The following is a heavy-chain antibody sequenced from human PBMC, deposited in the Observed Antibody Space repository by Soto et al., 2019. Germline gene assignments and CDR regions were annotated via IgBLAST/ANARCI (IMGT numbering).Heavy chain of an antibody. Sequence: QVQLQQWGAGLLKPSQTLSLTCAVYGGSFSGYYWSWIRQPPGKGLEWLGEINHSGSTNYNPSLKSRVTLSVDTSKNQFSLELSSVTAADTAVYYCARWAARPTWAYCYYGMDVWGQGTTVTVSS. D-gene: IGHD6-6*01. J-gene: IGHJ6*02. V-gene: IGHV4-34*01. CDR3: ARWAARPTWAYCYYGMDV. CDR1: GGSFSGYY. CDR2: INHSGST.